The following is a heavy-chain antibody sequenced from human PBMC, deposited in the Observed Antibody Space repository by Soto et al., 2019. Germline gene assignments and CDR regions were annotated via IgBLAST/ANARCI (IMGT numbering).Heavy chain of an antibody. CDR1: GFTFSSYS. Sequence: GGSLRLSCAASGFTFSSYSMNWVRQAPGKGLEWVSSIAASRSYIYYADSVKGRFTISRDNAKNSLYLQLNSLRVEDTAMYYCATDESFDYWGLGALVTVSS. CDR3: ATDESFDY. J-gene: IGHJ4*02. V-gene: IGHV3-21*04. CDR2: IAASRSYI.